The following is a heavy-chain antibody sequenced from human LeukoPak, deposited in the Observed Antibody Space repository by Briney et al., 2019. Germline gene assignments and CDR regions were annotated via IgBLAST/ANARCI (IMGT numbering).Heavy chain of an antibody. Sequence: GGSLRLSCAASGFTFSSYAMSWVRQAPGKGLEWVSAISGSGGSTYYADSVKGRFTISGDNSKNTLYLQMNSLRAEDTAVYYCAKGFNSGSYYYFDYWGQGTLVTVSS. CDR2: ISGSGGST. D-gene: IGHD1-26*01. CDR3: AKGFNSGSYYYFDY. CDR1: GFTFSSYA. V-gene: IGHV3-23*01. J-gene: IGHJ4*02.